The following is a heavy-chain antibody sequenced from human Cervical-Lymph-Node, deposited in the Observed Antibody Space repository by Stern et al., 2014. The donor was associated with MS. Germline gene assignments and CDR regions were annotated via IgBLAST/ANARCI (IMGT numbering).Heavy chain of an antibody. D-gene: IGHD4-17*01. Sequence: VQLVESGAEVKKPGASVKVSCRAYGYKFASYYIHWVRQAPGKGLVWMGRLNPSSGATDLAQSFQDRVTMTRDTSISTAYMELTRLTSDDTAVYYCARSITVTPLEYWGQGSLVAVSS. CDR3: ARSITVTPLEY. CDR2: LNPSSGAT. CDR1: GYKFASYY. J-gene: IGHJ4*02. V-gene: IGHV1-2*06.